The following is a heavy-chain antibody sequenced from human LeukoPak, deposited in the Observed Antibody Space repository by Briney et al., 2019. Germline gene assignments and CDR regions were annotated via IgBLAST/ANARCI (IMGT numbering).Heavy chain of an antibody. J-gene: IGHJ4*02. CDR2: IIPIFGTA. CDR1: GGTFNNYD. CDR3: ARGVVVAATEGFDY. Sequence: GASVKVSCKASGGTFNNYDISRVRQAPGQGLEWMGGIIPIFGTANYAQKFQGRVTITADTSTSTAYMELSSLRSEDTAVYYCARGVVVAATEGFDYWGQGTLVTVSS. V-gene: IGHV1-69*06. D-gene: IGHD2-15*01.